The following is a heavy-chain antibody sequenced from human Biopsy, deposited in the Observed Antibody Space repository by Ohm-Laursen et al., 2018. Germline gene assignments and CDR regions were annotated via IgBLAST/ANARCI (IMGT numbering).Heavy chain of an antibody. V-gene: IGHV3-11*01. CDR2: IASSGGTT. CDR1: GFHFSDYY. CDR3: ARDTPETYDYDNDDNSPFPRRYIDY. D-gene: IGHD3-22*01. J-gene: IGHJ4*02. Sequence: GSLRLSCAAAGFHFSDYYMGWIRQAPGKGLEWISYIASSGGTTYYVDSVKGRFTISRDNAEKSLYLQMNSLRAEDTAVYYCARDTPETYDYDNDDNSPFPRRYIDYWGQGTLVTVSS.